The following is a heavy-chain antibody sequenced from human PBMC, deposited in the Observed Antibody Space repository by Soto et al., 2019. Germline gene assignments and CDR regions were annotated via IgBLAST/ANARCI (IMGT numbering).Heavy chain of an antibody. V-gene: IGHV4-31*03. CDR2: IYYSGST. CDR3: ARYSSSSSPGIAAAGEFDY. J-gene: IGHJ4*02. CDR1: GGSISSGGYY. Sequence: QVQLQESGPGLVKPSQTLSLTCTVSGGSISSGGYYWSWIRQPPGKGLEWIGYIYYSGSTYYNPSLKSRVTISVDTSKNQFSLKLSSVTAADTAVYYCARYSSSSSPGIAAAGEFDYWGQGTLVTVSS. D-gene: IGHD6-6*01.